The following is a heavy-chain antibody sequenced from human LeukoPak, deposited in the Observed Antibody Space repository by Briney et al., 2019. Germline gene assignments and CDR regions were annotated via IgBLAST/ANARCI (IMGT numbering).Heavy chain of an antibody. J-gene: IGHJ3*02. CDR1: GFTFSSYW. D-gene: IGHD6-13*01. V-gene: IGHV3-7*01. CDR3: ARSGYSSSWYRERAFDI. Sequence: GSLRRSCAASGFTFSSYWMSWVRQAPGKGQEWVANIKQDGSEKYYVDSVKGRFTISRDNAKNSLYLQMNSLRAEDTAVYYCARSGYSSSWYRERAFDIWGQGTMVTVSS. CDR2: IKQDGSEK.